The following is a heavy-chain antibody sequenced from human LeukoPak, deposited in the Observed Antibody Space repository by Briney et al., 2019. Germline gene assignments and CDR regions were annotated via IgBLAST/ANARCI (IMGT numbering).Heavy chain of an antibody. J-gene: IGHJ4*02. CDR3: ARGWRGYDYLDY. V-gene: IGHV4-38-2*02. Sequence: SETLSLTCTVSGYSISSGYYWSWIRQPPGKGLEWTVEINHSGSTNYNPSLKSRATTSVDTSKNQFSLKLSSVTAADTAVYYCARGWRGYDYLDYWGQGTLVTVSS. CDR2: INHSGST. D-gene: IGHD5-12*01. CDR1: GYSISSGYY.